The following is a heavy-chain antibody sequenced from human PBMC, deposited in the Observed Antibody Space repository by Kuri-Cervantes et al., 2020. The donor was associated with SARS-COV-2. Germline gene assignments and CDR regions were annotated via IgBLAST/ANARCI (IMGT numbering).Heavy chain of an antibody. CDR1: GDSVSSNSAG. Sequence: SETLSLTCAISGDSVSSNSAGWNWIRQSPSRGLEWLGRTYYRSKWYNDYALSVKSRITINPDTSKSQFSLQLNSVTPEDTAVYYCARTGSGLELSWYFDLWGRSTRVTVSS. CDR2: TYYRSKWYN. CDR3: ARTGSGLELSWYFDL. V-gene: IGHV6-1*01. D-gene: IGHD1-7*01. J-gene: IGHJ2*01.